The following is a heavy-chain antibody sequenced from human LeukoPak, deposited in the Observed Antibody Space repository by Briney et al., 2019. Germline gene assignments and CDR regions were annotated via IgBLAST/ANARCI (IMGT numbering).Heavy chain of an antibody. CDR1: GFTVNSNY. Sequence: AGGSLRLSCAASGFTVNSNYMSWVRQAPGKGLEWVSVIYTGGSTYYADSVKGRFTISRDNSKNTLYLQMNSLRAEDTAVYYCYTTIAVTIRLIYDYGGQGTLVTVSS. V-gene: IGHV3-66*01. D-gene: IGHD3-22*01. J-gene: IGHJ4*02. CDR2: IYTGGST. CDR3: YTTIAVTIRLIYDY.